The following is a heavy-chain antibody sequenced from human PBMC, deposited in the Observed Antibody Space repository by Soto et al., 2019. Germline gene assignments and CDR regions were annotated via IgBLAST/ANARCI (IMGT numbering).Heavy chain of an antibody. V-gene: IGHV4-30-2*01. D-gene: IGHD2-21*02. CDR2: IYHSGST. Sequence: QLQLQESGSGLVKPSQTLSLTCAVSGGSFSSGGYSWSWIRQPPGKGLEWIGYIYHSGSTYYNPSLKSRVTISVDRSKNQFSLKLSSVTAADTAVYYCATGLVVTAIEAFDIWGQGTMVTVSS. CDR1: GGSFSSGGYS. CDR3: ATGLVVTAIEAFDI. J-gene: IGHJ3*02.